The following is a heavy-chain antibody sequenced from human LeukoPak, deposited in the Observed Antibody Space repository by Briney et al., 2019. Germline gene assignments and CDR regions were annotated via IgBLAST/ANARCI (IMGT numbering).Heavy chain of an antibody. V-gene: IGHV4-34*01. CDR2: INHSGST. CDR1: GGSFSGYY. J-gene: IGHJ3*02. Sequence: SETLSLTCAVYGGSFSGYYWSWIRQPPGKGLEWIGEINHSGSTNYNPSLKSRVTISVDTSKNQFSLKLSSVTAADTAVYYCARDGDGGSSWYMDAFDIWGQGTMVTVSS. CDR3: ARDGDGGSSWYMDAFDI. D-gene: IGHD6-13*01.